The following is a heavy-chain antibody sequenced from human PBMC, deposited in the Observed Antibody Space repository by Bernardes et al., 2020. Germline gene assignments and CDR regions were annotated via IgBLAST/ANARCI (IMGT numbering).Heavy chain of an antibody. D-gene: IGHD2-15*01. CDR2: LNHSGST. CDR3: ARRAVVVAATLGWFDP. J-gene: IGHJ5*02. CDR1: GGSFSGYY. V-gene: IGHV4-34*01. Sequence: SGTLSLTCAVYGGSFSGYYWRWIRQPPGKGLEWIGELNHSGSTNYNPSLKSRVTISVDTSKNQFSLNLSSVTAADTAVYYCARRAVVVAATLGWFDPWGQGTLVTVSS.